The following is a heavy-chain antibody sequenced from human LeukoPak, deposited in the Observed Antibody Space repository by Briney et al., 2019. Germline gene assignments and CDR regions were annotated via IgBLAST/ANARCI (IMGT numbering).Heavy chain of an antibody. CDR2: ISGSGGST. J-gene: IGHJ6*02. CDR3: AREYGIAAAGTRPYYYYGMDV. D-gene: IGHD6-13*01. CDR1: GFTFSSYT. Sequence: PGGSLRLSCAASGFTFSSYTMSWVRQAPGKGLEWVSGISGSGGSTYYADSVKGRFTISRDNSKNTLYLQMNSLRAEDTAVYYCAREYGIAAAGTRPYYYYGMDVWGQGTTVTVSS. V-gene: IGHV3-23*01.